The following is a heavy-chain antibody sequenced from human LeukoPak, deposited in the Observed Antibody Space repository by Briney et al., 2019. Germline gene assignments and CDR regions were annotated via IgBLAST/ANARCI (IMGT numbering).Heavy chain of an antibody. CDR1: GFTFSSYW. CDR3: ARVGMISYSFDY. J-gene: IGHJ4*02. D-gene: IGHD2-21*01. Sequence: GGSLRLSCAASGFTFSSYWMHWVRQAPGKGLVWVSRIKSDGSSTSYADSVKGRFTISRDNAKNTLYLQMNSLRAEDTAVYYCARVGMISYSFDYWGQGTLVTVSS. V-gene: IGHV3-74*01. CDR2: IKSDGSST.